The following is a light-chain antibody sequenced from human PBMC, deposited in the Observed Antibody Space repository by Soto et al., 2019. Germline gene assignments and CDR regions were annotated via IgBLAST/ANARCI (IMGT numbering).Light chain of an antibody. CDR2: GNS. J-gene: IGLJ1*01. CDR3: QSYDNSLSASHV. Sequence: QSALTQPPSVSGAPGQRVTISCTGSNSNIGAGYDVHWYQQLPGTAPKLLIYGNSNRPSGVPDRFSGSKSGTSASLAITGLQAEDEADYYCQSYDNSLSASHVFGTGTKLTVL. V-gene: IGLV1-40*01. CDR1: NSNIGAGYD.